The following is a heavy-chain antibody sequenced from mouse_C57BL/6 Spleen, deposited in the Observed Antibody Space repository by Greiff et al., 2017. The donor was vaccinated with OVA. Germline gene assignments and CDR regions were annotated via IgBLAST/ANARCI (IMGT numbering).Heavy chain of an antibody. CDR2: IDPSDSET. J-gene: IGHJ4*01. CDR3: ARGATALGDYAMDY. CDR1: GYTFTSYW. V-gene: IGHV1-52*01. Sequence: QVQLQQSGAELVRPGSSVKLSCKASGYTFTSYWMHWVKQRPIQGLEWIGNIDPSDSETHYNQKFKDKATLTVDKSSSTAYMQLSSLTSEDSAVYYCARGATALGDYAMDYWGQGTSVTVSS. D-gene: IGHD1-2*01.